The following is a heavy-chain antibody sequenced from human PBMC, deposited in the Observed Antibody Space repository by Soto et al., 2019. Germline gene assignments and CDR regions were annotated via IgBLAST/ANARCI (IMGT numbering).Heavy chain of an antibody. D-gene: IGHD6-19*01. CDR3: ARDAAVPGESDRFDY. Sequence: QVQLQESGPGLVKPSGTLSPTCAVSGASVTSNVWWSWVRQPPGKGLEWIGEAYHNGLTDYNPSLKSRVTMSVDTSKNEFSLTLTSLTAADTAIYYCARDAAVPGESDRFDYWGQGIMVTVSS. J-gene: IGHJ4*02. V-gene: IGHV4-4*02. CDR1: GASVTSNVW. CDR2: AYHNGLT.